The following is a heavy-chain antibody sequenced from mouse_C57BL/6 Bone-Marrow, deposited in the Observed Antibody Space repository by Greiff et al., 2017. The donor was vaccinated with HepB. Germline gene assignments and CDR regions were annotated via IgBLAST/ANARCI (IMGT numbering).Heavy chain of an antibody. Sequence: EVQLQQSGPELVKPGASVKISCKASGYTFTDYYMNWVKQSHGKSLEWIGDINPNNGGTSYNQKFKGKATLTVDKSSSTAYMELRSLTSEDSAVYYCARENYYGSSWGQGTLVTVSA. CDR2: INPNNGGT. J-gene: IGHJ3*01. CDR1: GYTFTDYY. V-gene: IGHV1-26*01. CDR3: ARENYYGSS. D-gene: IGHD1-1*01.